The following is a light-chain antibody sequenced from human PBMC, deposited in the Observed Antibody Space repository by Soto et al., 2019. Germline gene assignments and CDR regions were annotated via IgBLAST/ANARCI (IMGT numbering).Light chain of an antibody. Sequence: DIRRTRPPSPLLPPFGARATIPSREGKTLTIYLNWNKQKPGKPPKPRIYTASSLQSGVPSRFSGSGSGTDFTLTVSSLQPEDFATYFCQQSYSTPWTFGHGTKVEIK. J-gene: IGKJ1*01. CDR3: QQSYSTPWT. CDR2: TAS. CDR1: KTLTIY. V-gene: IGKV1-39*01.